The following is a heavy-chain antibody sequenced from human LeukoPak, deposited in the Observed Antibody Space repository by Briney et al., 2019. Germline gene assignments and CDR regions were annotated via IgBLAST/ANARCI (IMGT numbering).Heavy chain of an antibody. Sequence: GGSLRLSCAASGFTFSSYAMHWVRQAPGKGLEWVAVISYDGSNKYYADSVKGRFTISRDNSKSTLYLQMNSLRAEDTAVYYCARDRCSSTSCYGGYFDYWGQGTLVTVSA. D-gene: IGHD2-2*01. CDR3: ARDRCSSTSCYGGYFDY. CDR1: GFTFSSYA. V-gene: IGHV3-30*04. CDR2: ISYDGSNK. J-gene: IGHJ4*02.